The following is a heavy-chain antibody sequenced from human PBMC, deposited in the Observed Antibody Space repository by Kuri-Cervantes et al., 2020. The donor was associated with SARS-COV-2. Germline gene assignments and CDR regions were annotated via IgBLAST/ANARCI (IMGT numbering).Heavy chain of an antibody. V-gene: IGHV4-39*07. J-gene: IGHJ4*02. CDR2: INHSGST. CDR3: ARGPRYRSSWYQTLDY. Sequence: SETLSLTCTVSGGSISSSSYYWGWIRQPPGKGLEWIGEINHSGSTNYNPSLKSRVTISVDTSKNQFSLKLSSVTAADTAVYYCARGPRYRSSWYQTLDYWGQGTLVTVSS. CDR1: GGSISSSSYY. D-gene: IGHD6-13*01.